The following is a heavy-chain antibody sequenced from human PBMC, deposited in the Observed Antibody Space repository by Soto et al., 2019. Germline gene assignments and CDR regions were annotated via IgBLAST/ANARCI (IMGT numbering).Heavy chain of an antibody. J-gene: IGHJ4*02. CDR3: ARLRETMRVVPVGYFEY. V-gene: IGHV1-18*01. D-gene: IGHD2-2*01. CDR1: GYTFTSYG. CDR2: ISAYNGNT. Sequence: QVQLVQSGAEVKKPGASVKVSCKASGYTFTSYGISWVRQAPGQGLEWLGWISAYNGNTNYAQKLQGRVTMTTETSTSTAYMELRRLRSDDTAVYYCARLRETMRVVPVGYFEYWGQGALVTVSS.